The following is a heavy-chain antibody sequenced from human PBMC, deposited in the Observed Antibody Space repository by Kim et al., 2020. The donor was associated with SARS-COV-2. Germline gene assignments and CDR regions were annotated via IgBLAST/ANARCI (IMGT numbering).Heavy chain of an antibody. D-gene: IGHD1-26*01. CDR1: GFTFDDYA. J-gene: IGHJ4*02. CDR2: ISWNSGSI. V-gene: IGHV3-9*01. Sequence: GGSLRLSCAASGFTFDDYAMHWVRQAPGKGLEWVSGISWNSGSIGYADSVKGRFTISRDNAKNSLYLQMNSLRAEDTALYYCAKRGLPDYWGQGTLVTVS. CDR3: AKRGLPDY.